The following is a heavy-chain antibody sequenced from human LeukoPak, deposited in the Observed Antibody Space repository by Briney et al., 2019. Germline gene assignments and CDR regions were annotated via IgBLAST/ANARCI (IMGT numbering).Heavy chain of an antibody. V-gene: IGHV3-66*01. D-gene: IGHD6-19*01. Sequence: PGGSLRLSCTASGFSVSHNYMNWVRQAPGKGLEWVALIYSGGNTHYADSVKGRFTISRDNSKNTLYLQMSSLRVEDTAVYYCARGRWLVFRGQGTLVTVSS. CDR2: IYSGGNT. CDR3: ARGRWLVF. CDR1: GFSVSHNY. J-gene: IGHJ4*02.